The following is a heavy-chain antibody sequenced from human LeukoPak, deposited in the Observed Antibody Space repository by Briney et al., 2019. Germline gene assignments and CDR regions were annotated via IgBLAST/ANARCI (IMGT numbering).Heavy chain of an antibody. CDR1: GFTFSNAW. CDR2: IKSKTDGGTT. Sequence: GGSLRLSRAASGFTFSNAWMNWVRQAPGKGLEWVGRIKSKTDGGTTDYAAPVKGRFTISRDDSKNTLYLQMNSLKTEDIAVYYCSTTYYYDSSEGYWGQGTLVTVSS. J-gene: IGHJ4*02. CDR3: STTYYYDSSEGY. D-gene: IGHD3-22*01. V-gene: IGHV3-15*07.